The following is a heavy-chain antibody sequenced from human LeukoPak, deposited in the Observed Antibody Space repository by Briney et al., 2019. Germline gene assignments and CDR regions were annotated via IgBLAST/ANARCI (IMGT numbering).Heavy chain of an antibody. CDR3: ARGVGVSSNWFDP. CDR2: INPNSGGT. Sequence: ASVKVSFKASGYTFTGYYMHWVRQSPGQGLEWLGWINPNSGGTHYAQKFQGRVTMTRDTSITTAYMELSRLRSDDTAVYYCARGVGVSSNWFDPRGQGTLVTVSS. V-gene: IGHV1-2*02. D-gene: IGHD2-8*01. J-gene: IGHJ5*02. CDR1: GYTFTGYY.